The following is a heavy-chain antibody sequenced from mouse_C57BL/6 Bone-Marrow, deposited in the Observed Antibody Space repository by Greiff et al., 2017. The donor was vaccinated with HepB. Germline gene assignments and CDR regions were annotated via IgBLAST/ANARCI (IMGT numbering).Heavy chain of an antibody. V-gene: IGHV1-76*01. CDR1: GYTFTSYG. J-gene: IGHJ1*03. CDR2: IYPGSGNT. Sequence: QVQLQQSGAELVRPGSSVKMSCKTSGYTFTSYGINWVKQRPGQGLEWIARIYPGSGNTYYNEKFKGKATLTAEKSSSTAYMQLSSLTSEDSAVYFCARESSYRYFDVWGTGTTVTVSS. CDR3: ARESSYRYFDV. D-gene: IGHD1-1*01.